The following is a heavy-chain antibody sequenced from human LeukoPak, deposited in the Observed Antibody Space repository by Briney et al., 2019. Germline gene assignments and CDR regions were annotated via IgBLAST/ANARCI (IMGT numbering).Heavy chain of an antibody. D-gene: IGHD4-17*01. V-gene: IGHV1-18*01. J-gene: IGHJ3*02. CDR2: ISAYNGNT. CDR1: GYTFTSYG. CDR3: ARVSDSGYGDYVRAFDI. Sequence: ASVKVSCKASGYTFTSYGISWVRQAPGQGLEWMGWISAYNGNTNYAQKLQGRVTMTTDTSTSTAYMELRSLRSDDTAAYYCARVSDSGYGDYVRAFDIWGQGTMVTVSS.